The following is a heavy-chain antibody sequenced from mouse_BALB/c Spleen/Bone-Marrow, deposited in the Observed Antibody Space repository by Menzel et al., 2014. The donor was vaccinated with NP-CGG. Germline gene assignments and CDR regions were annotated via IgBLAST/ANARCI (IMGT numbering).Heavy chain of an antibody. V-gene: IGHV5-12-2*01. Sequence: VQLKESGGGLVQPGGSLKLSCAASGFTFGSYTMSWVRQTPEKRLEWVAYISNGGGSTYYPDTVKGRFTISRDNAKNTLYLQMSSLKSEDTAMYYCARHGYYGSRAMDYWGQGTSVTVSS. CDR3: ARHGYYGSRAMDY. J-gene: IGHJ4*01. CDR2: ISNGGGST. CDR1: GFTFGSYT. D-gene: IGHD1-1*01.